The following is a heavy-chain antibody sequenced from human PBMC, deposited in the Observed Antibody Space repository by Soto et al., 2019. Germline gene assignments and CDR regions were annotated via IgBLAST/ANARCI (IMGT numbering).Heavy chain of an antibody. CDR3: ASIAAAGDVTFDY. Sequence: SETLSLTCTVSGGSISSYYWSWIRQPPGKGLEWIGYIYYSGSTNYNPSLKSRVTISVDTSKNQFSLKLSSVTAADTAVYYCASIAAAGDVTFDYWGQGTLVTVS. J-gene: IGHJ4*02. V-gene: IGHV4-59*01. CDR1: GGSISSYY. CDR2: IYYSGST. D-gene: IGHD6-13*01.